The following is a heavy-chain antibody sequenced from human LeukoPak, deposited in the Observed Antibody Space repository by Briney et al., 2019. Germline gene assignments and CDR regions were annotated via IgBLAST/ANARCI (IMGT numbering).Heavy chain of an antibody. D-gene: IGHD3-10*01. V-gene: IGHV1-2*02. Sequence: ASVKVSCKASGYTFTGYYMHWVRQAPGQGLEWMGWINPNSGGTNYAQKFQGRVTMTRDTSISTAYMELSRLRSDDTAVYYCARGGATMVREVNDFDYWGQGTLVTVSS. CDR2: INPNSGGT. CDR1: GYTFTGYY. CDR3: ARGGATMVREVNDFDY. J-gene: IGHJ4*02.